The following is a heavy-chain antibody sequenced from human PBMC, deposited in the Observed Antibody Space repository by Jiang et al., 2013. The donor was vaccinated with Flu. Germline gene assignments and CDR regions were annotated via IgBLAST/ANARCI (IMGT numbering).Heavy chain of an antibody. CDR2: ISYDGSNK. J-gene: IGHJ4*02. D-gene: IGHD6-19*01. Sequence: RLSCAASGFTFSSFAMHWVRQSPGKGLEWVADISYDGSNKDYADSVRGRITISRDNSRNTLYLQMNSPRPEDTAVYYCISSGPDQLAGFDYWGQGTLVTVSS. V-gene: IGHV3-30-3*01. CDR3: ISSGPDQLAGFDY. CDR1: GFTFSSFA.